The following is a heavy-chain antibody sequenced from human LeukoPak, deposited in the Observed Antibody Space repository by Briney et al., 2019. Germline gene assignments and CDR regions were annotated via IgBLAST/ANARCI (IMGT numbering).Heavy chain of an antibody. D-gene: IGHD6-19*01. V-gene: IGHV3-30*18. CDR3: AKDSGRTGIAVAGYFDY. CDR2: ISYDGSNK. J-gene: IGHJ4*02. CDR1: GFPFSSYA. Sequence: QTGGSLRLSCAASGFPFSSYAMNWVRQAPGKGLEWVAVISYDGSNKYYADSVKGRFTISRDNSKNTLYLQMNSLRAEDTAVYYCAKDSGRTGIAVAGYFDYWGQGTLVTVSS.